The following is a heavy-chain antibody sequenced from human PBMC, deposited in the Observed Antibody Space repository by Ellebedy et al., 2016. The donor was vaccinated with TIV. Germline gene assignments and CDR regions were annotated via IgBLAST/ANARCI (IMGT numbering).Heavy chain of an antibody. Sequence: ASVKVSCKASGYTFTSYGISWVRPAPGQGLEWMGWISAYNGNTNYAQKLQGRVTMTTDTSTSTAYMELRSLRSDDTAVYYCARVVVVPAAMRYFDYWGQGTLVTVSS. CDR1: GYTFTSYG. CDR2: ISAYNGNT. V-gene: IGHV1-18*01. D-gene: IGHD2-2*01. J-gene: IGHJ4*02. CDR3: ARVVVVPAAMRYFDY.